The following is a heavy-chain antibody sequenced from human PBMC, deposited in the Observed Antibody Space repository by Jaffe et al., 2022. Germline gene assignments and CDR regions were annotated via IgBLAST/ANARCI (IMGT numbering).Heavy chain of an antibody. V-gene: IGHV4-39*01. D-gene: IGHD3-3*01. J-gene: IGHJ5*02. Sequence: QLQLQESGPGLVKPSETLSLTCTVSGGSISSSSYYWGWIRQPPGKGLEWIGSIYYSGSTYYNPSLKSRVTISVDTSKNQFSLKLSSVTAADTAVYYCARHNTIFGVVITKYPNWFDPWGQGTLVTVSS. CDR3: ARHNTIFGVVITKYPNWFDP. CDR1: GGSISSSSYY. CDR2: IYYSGST.